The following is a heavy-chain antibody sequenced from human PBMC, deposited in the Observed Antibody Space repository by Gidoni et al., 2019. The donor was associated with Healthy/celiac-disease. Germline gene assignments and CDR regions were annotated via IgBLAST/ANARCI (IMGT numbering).Heavy chain of an antibody. CDR3: ARQGLWFGELLLFDY. CDR1: GGSISTSSYY. D-gene: IGHD3-10*01. Sequence: QLQLQESGPGLVKPSETLSLTCTVSGGSISTSSYYWGWIRQPPGKGLEWIGSIYYSGSTYHNPSLKSRVTISVDTSKNQFSLKLSSVTAADTAVYYCARQGLWFGELLLFDYWGQGTLVTVSS. J-gene: IGHJ4*02. CDR2: IYYSGST. V-gene: IGHV4-39*01.